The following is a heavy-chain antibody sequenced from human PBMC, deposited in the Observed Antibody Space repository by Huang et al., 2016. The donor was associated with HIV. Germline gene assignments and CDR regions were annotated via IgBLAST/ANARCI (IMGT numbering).Heavy chain of an antibody. D-gene: IGHD3-22*01. V-gene: IGHV7-4-1*02. J-gene: IGHJ4*02. CDR3: ARDYYDSRGYDIHAVVDY. CDR1: GYTFTRYA. CDR2: NNPNTGNP. Sequence: QVQLVQSGSELRKPGASVKVSCQASGYTFTRYAMNWVRQAPGQGLEWMGLNNPNTGNPTDAQAFTGRFVLSLDTSVSTAYLQISSLEAEDTAVYYCARDYYDSRGYDIHAVVDYWGQGTLVTVSS.